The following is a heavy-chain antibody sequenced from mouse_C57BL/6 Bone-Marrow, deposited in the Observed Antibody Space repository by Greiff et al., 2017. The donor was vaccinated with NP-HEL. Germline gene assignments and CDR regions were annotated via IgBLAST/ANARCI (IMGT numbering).Heavy chain of an antibody. Sequence: VQLQQSGPGLVQPSQSLSITCTVSGFSLTSYGVHWVRQSPGKGLEWLGVIWRGGSTDYNAAFISRLSISKDNSKIHVFFKMNSLQADDTAIYYCARREDMITTGLDYWGQGTTLTVSS. CDR1: GFSLTSYG. V-gene: IGHV2-2*01. D-gene: IGHD2-4*01. CDR2: IWRGGST. CDR3: ARREDMITTGLDY. J-gene: IGHJ2*01.